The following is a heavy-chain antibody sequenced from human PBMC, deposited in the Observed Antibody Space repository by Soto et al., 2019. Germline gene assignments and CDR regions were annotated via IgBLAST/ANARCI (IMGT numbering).Heavy chain of an antibody. V-gene: IGHV3-7*01. J-gene: IGHJ5*02. CDR3: AKVYGSGKSPSPWFDP. D-gene: IGHD3-10*01. Sequence: PGGSLRLSCAASGFTFSSYWMSWVRQAPGKGLEWVANIKQDGSEKYYVDSAKGRFTISRDNAKNSLYLQMNSLRAEDTAVYYCAKVYGSGKSPSPWFDPWGQGTLVTVSS. CDR1: GFTFSSYW. CDR2: IKQDGSEK.